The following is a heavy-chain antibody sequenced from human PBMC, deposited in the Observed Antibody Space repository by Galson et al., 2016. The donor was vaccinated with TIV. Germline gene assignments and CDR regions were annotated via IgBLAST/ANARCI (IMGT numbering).Heavy chain of an antibody. V-gene: IGHV4-59*08. CDR3: ARHWDT. CDR1: GASISADY. CDR2: VYNGDIT. J-gene: IGHJ5*02. Sequence: ETLSLTCAVSGASISADYWSWIRQPPGGRLEWIAYVYNGDITNYNPSLKSRLTMSAGTSKNHFSLRLTSVTAADTAVYYCARHWDTWGQGILVTVSS.